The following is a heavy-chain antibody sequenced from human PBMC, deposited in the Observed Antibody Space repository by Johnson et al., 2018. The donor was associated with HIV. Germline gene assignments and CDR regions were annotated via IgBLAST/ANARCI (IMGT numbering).Heavy chain of an antibody. CDR3: ARDPSLDAFDI. CDR1: GFSFSSFA. Sequence: VQLVESGGGVVQPGRSLRLSCVASGFSFSSFAMHWVRQAPGKGLEWVANIKQDGSEKYYVDSVKGRFTISRDNVKNSLYLQMNSLRAEDTAVYFCARDPSLDAFDIWGQGTMVTVAS. J-gene: IGHJ3*02. V-gene: IGHV3-7*03. CDR2: IKQDGSEK.